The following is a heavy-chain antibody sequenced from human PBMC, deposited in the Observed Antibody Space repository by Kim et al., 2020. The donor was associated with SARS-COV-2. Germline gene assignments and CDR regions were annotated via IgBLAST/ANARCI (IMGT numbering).Heavy chain of an antibody. Sequence: GGSLRLSCAASGFTFSSYSMNWVRQAPGKGLEWVSSISSSSSYIYYADSVKGRFTISRENAKNSLYLQMNSLRAEDTAVYYCARDAVPWYSSSRGAGPWFDPWGQGSLVTVSS. CDR3: ARDAVPWYSSSRGAGPWFDP. J-gene: IGHJ5*02. D-gene: IGHD6-13*01. CDR1: GFTFSSYS. V-gene: IGHV3-21*01. CDR2: ISSSSSYI.